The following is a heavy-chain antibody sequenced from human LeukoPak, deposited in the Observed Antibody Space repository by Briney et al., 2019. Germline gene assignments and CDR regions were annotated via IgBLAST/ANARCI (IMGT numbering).Heavy chain of an antibody. D-gene: IGHD3-3*02. Sequence: PGRSLRLSCAASGFTFSSYAMHWVRQAPGKGLEWLAVISHDGSNKYYADSVKGRFTISRDNSKNTLYLQMNSLRADDTAVYYCARDIAFDGTRPPDDWGQGTLVTVSS. CDR3: ARDIAFDGTRPPDD. J-gene: IGHJ4*02. CDR2: ISHDGSNK. CDR1: GFTFSSYA. V-gene: IGHV3-30*04.